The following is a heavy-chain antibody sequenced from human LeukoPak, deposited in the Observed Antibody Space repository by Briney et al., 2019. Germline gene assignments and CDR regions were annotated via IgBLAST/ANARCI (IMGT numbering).Heavy chain of an antibody. Sequence: ASVKVSCKASGYTFTSYAMNWVRQAPGQGLEWMGWINPNSGGTNYAQKFQGRVTMTRDTSISTAYMELSRLRSDDTAVYYCAGAGSISGSYYPRYWGQGTLVTVSS. CDR3: AGAGSISGSYYPRY. CDR2: INPNSGGT. D-gene: IGHD3-10*01. V-gene: IGHV1-2*02. CDR1: GYTFTSYA. J-gene: IGHJ4*02.